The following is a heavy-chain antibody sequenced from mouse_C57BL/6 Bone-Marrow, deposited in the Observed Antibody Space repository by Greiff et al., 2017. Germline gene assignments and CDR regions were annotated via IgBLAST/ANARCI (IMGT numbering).Heavy chain of an antibody. CDR1: GYTFTSYR. V-gene: IGHV1-64*01. D-gene: IGHD1-1*01. CDR3: AIEGGYYYGSRDWYFDV. Sequence: VQRVESGAELVKPGASVKLSCKASGYTFTSYRMHWVKQRPGQGLEWIGMIHPNSGSTNYNEKFKSKATLTVDKSSSTAYMQLSNLTSEDSAVYYCAIEGGYYYGSRDWYFDVWGTGTTVTVSS. J-gene: IGHJ1*03. CDR2: IHPNSGST.